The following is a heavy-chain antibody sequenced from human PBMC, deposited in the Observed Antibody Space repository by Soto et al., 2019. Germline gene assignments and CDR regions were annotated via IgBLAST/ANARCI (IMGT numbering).Heavy chain of an antibody. J-gene: IGHJ6*03. D-gene: IGHD3-10*01. CDR1: GGSISSYY. V-gene: IGHV4-59*08. CDR3: ARHQPMVRDPRYYYYYYMDV. CDR2: IYYSGST. Sequence: SETLSLTCTVSGGSISSYYWSWIRQPPGKGLEWIGYIYYSGSTNYNPSLKSRVPISVDTSKNQFSLKLSSVTAADTAVYYWARHQPMVRDPRYYYYYYMDVWGKGTTVTVSS.